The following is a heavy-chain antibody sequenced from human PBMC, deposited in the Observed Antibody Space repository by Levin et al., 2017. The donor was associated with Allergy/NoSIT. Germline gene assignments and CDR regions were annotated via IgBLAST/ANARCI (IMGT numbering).Heavy chain of an antibody. Sequence: SETLSLTCTVSGGSISSYYWSWIRQPPGKGLEWIGYIYYSGSTNYNPSLKSRVTISVDTSKNQFSLKLSSVTAADTAVYYCARSGLYSSSWYGAAAFDIWGQGTMVTVSS. J-gene: IGHJ3*02. CDR3: ARSGLYSSSWYGAAAFDI. CDR2: IYYSGST. V-gene: IGHV4-59*01. CDR1: GGSISSYY. D-gene: IGHD6-13*01.